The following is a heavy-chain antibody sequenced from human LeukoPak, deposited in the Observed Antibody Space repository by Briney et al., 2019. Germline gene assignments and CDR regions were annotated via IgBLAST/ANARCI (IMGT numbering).Heavy chain of an antibody. Sequence: SETLSLTCTVSGGSINSGDYYWSWIRQPPGKGLEWIGYIYYSGSTYYNPSLKSRATISVDTSKNQFSLKLSSVTAADTAVYYCARGIRITMVRGVPPDYFDYWGQGTLVTVSS. J-gene: IGHJ4*02. CDR1: GGSINSGDYY. CDR3: ARGIRITMVRGVPPDYFDY. D-gene: IGHD3-10*01. V-gene: IGHV4-30-4*08. CDR2: IYYSGST.